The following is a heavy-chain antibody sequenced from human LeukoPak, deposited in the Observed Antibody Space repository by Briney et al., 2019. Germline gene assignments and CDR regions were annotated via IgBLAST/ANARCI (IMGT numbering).Heavy chain of an antibody. Sequence: GASVKVSVKLSGSTLTELSMHGVRQPPGKGLEWKGGFSPEDGETFSAQKFQGTVTMTADTANDTAYMELNSLRSEDTAVYYCATKITMLTRMHYFDFWGQGTLVTVSS. J-gene: IGHJ4*02. CDR2: FSPEDGET. CDR3: ATKITMLTRMHYFDF. V-gene: IGHV1-24*01. CDR1: GSTLTELS. D-gene: IGHD1-1*01.